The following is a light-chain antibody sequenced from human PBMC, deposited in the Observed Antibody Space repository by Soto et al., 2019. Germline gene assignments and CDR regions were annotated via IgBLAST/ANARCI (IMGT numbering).Light chain of an antibody. CDR3: QQRKT. V-gene: IGKV1-39*01. Sequence: DIQMTQSPSSLSASVGDRVTITCRASQSISNYLNWYQQKPGKAPKLLIYAASRLQSGVPSRFSGSGSGTDFTLTISSLQPEDFATYYCQQRKTFGQGTKVEIK. CDR1: QSISNY. J-gene: IGKJ1*01. CDR2: AAS.